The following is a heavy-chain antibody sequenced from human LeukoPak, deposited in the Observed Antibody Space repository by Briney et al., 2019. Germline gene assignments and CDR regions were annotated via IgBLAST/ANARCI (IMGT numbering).Heavy chain of an antibody. D-gene: IGHD3-22*01. Sequence: GASVKVSCKVSGYTLTELSMHWVRQAPGKGLEWMGGFDPEDGETIYAQKFQGRVTMTEDTSTDTAYMELSSLRSEDTAVYYCATDLYYDSSGYSPVDYWGQGTLVTVSS. CDR2: FDPEDGET. CDR3: ATDLYYDSSGYSPVDY. CDR1: GYTLTELS. J-gene: IGHJ4*02. V-gene: IGHV1-24*01.